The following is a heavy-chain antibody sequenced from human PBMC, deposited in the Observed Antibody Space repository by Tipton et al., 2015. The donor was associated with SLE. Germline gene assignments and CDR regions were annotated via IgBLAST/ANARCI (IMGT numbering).Heavy chain of an antibody. J-gene: IGHJ4*02. CDR3: AREGGSSGFSYYFDY. V-gene: IGHV4-39*07. CDR1: GGSISSSSYY. CDR2: IYYSGST. Sequence: TLSLTCTVSGGSISSSSYYWGWIRQPPGKGLEWIGSIYYSGSTYYNPSLKSRVTISVDTSKNQFSLKLSSVTAADTAVYYCAREGGSSGFSYYFDYWGQGTLVTVSS. D-gene: IGHD6-19*01.